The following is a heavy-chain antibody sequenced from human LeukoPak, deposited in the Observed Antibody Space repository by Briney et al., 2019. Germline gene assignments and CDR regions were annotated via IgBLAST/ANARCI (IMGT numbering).Heavy chain of an antibody. Sequence: KPSETLSLTCAVYGGSFSGYYWSWIRQPPGKGLEWIGGINHSGSTNYNPSLKSRVTISVDTSKNQFSLKLSSVTAADTAVYYCARYLNYDFWSGKTPDAFDIWGQGTMVTVSS. CDR2: INHSGST. J-gene: IGHJ3*02. D-gene: IGHD3-3*01. CDR3: ARYLNYDFWSGKTPDAFDI. CDR1: GGSFSGYY. V-gene: IGHV4-34*01.